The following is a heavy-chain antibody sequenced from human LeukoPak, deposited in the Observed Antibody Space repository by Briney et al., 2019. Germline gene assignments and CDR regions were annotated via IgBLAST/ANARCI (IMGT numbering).Heavy chain of an antibody. V-gene: IGHV1-46*01. CDR2: INPSGGST. CDR3: ARPRDYYDQDPHSLDY. J-gene: IGHJ4*02. CDR1: GYTFTSYY. Sequence: ASVKVSCKASGYTFTSYYMRWVRQAPGQGLEWMGIINPSGGSTSYAQKFQGRVTMTRDMSTSTVYMELSSLRSEDTAVYYCARPRDYYDQDPHSLDYWGQGTLVTVSS. D-gene: IGHD3-22*01.